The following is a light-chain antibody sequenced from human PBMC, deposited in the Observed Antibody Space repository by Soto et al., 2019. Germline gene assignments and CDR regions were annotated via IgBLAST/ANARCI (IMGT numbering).Light chain of an antibody. Sequence: ETVLTQSPGTLSLSPGETATLSCRASQSVISDYLAWYQQKPDQAPRLVIYGASGRAAGIPDRFNGSGSGTDFTLTISRLEPEDFATYYCQEYNNYWTFGQGTKVDIK. CDR1: QSVISDY. CDR3: QEYNNYWT. CDR2: GAS. V-gene: IGKV3-20*01. J-gene: IGKJ1*01.